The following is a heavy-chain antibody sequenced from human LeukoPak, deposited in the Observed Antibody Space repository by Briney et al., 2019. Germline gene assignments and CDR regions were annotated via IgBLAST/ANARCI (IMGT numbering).Heavy chain of an antibody. CDR3: ARELYDILTGYYGCYFDY. CDR1: GLTFSSYG. V-gene: IGHV3-48*04. J-gene: IGHJ4*02. D-gene: IGHD3-9*01. CDR2: ISSSGSNI. Sequence: GRSLRLSCAASGLTFSSYGMHWVRQAQGKGLEWVSYISSSGSNIYYADSVKGRCTITRDNAKNTLYLQMNSLRAEDTAVYYCARELYDILTGYYGCYFDYWGQGTLVTVSS.